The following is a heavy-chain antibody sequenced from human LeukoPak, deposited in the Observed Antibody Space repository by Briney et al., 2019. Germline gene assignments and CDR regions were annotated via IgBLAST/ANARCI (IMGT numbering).Heavy chain of an antibody. V-gene: IGHV5-51*01. CDR1: GYSFTSYW. Sequence: GESLQISCQGSGYSFTSYWIGWVRQMPGKGLEWMGIIYPGDSDTRYSPSFQGQVTISADKSISTAYLQWSSLKALDTAMYYCARAPRYDFWSGYNDYWGQGTLVTVSS. CDR3: ARAPRYDFWSGYNDY. J-gene: IGHJ4*02. CDR2: IYPGDSDT. D-gene: IGHD3-3*01.